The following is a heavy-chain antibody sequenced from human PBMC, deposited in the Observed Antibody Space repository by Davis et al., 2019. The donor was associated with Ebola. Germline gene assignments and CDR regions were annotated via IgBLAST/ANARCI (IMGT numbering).Heavy chain of an antibody. CDR1: GYTFTSYG. J-gene: IGHJ4*02. V-gene: IGHV1-8*02. D-gene: IGHD5-18*01. CDR3: ARGGYSYGYGLDY. Sequence: AASVKVSCKASGYTFTSYGISWVRQATGQGLEWMGWMNPNSGNTGYAQRFQGRVTMTRNKSINTAYMEVNGLTSEDTAVYYCARGGYSYGYGLDYWGQGSLVTVSS. CDR2: MNPNSGNT.